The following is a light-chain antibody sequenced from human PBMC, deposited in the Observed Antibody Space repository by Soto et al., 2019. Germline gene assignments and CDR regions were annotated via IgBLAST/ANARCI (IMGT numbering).Light chain of an antibody. V-gene: IGKV1-33*01. CDR2: DAS. CDR1: QDISNY. J-gene: IGKJ4*01. CDR3: QQYDNPPLT. Sequence: DIQMTQSPSSLSASVGDRVTITCQASQDISNYLNWYQQKPGKAPKLLIYDASNLETGAPSRFSGRGSGTDFTFPISSLQPEDIAKYYWQQYDNPPLTFGGGTKVEIK.